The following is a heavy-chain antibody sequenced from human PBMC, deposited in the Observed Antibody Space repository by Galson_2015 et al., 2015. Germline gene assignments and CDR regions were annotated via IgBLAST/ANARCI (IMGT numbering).Heavy chain of an antibody. Sequence: SETLSLTCAVYGGSFSGYYWSWIRQPPGKGLEWIGEINHSGSTNYNPSLKSRVTISVDTSKNQFSLKLSSVTAADTAVYYCARGPSTVTAKGNFDYWGQGTLVTVSS. CDR2: INHSGST. J-gene: IGHJ4*02. D-gene: IGHD4-11*01. V-gene: IGHV4-34*01. CDR1: GGSFSGYY. CDR3: ARGPSTVTAKGNFDY.